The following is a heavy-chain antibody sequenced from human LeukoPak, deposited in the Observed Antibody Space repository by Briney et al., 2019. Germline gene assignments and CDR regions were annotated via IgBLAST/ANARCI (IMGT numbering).Heavy chain of an antibody. Sequence: ASVKVSCKVSGYTFTSYYMHWVRQAPGQGLEWMGIINPSGGSTSYAQKFQGRVTMTRDTSTTTVYMELSSLRSEDTAVYYCARDIVVIPAANGIDYWGQGALVTVSS. CDR2: INPSGGST. J-gene: IGHJ4*02. CDR3: ARDIVVIPAANGIDY. V-gene: IGHV1-46*01. CDR1: GYTFTSYY. D-gene: IGHD2-2*01.